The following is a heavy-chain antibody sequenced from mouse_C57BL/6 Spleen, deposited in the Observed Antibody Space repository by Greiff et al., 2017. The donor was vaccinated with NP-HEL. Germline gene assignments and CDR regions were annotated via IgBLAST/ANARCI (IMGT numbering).Heavy chain of an antibody. CDR3: ARPHYGSSLYYYAMDY. J-gene: IGHJ4*01. V-gene: IGHV1-64*01. D-gene: IGHD1-1*01. Sequence: VQLQQPGAELVKPGASVKLSCKASGYTFTSYWMHWVKQRPGQGLEWIGMIHPNSCSTNYNEKFKSKATLTVDKSSSTAYMQLSSLTSEDSAVYYCARPHYGSSLYYYAMDYWGQGTSVTVSS. CDR1: GYTFTSYW. CDR2: IHPNSCST.